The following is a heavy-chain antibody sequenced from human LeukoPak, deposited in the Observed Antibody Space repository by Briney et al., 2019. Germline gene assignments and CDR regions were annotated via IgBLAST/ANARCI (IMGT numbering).Heavy chain of an antibody. CDR1: GFIFTSNR. CDR2: IKHDGSEQ. Sequence: GGSLRLSCAASGFIFTSNRMNWGRQAPGEGLEWVANIKHDGSEQIYVDSVKGRFTISRDNAKDSVYLQMNSLRAEDTAVYYCTRGLGEHGGVSDRWGQGTLVIVS. J-gene: IGHJ5*02. CDR3: TRGLGEHGGVSDR. D-gene: IGHD3-16*01. V-gene: IGHV3-7*01.